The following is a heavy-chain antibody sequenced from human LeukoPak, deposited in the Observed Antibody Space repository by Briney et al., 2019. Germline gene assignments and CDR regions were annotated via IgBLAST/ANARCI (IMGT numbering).Heavy chain of an antibody. Sequence: ASVKVSCKASGGTFSSYAISWVRQAPGQGLEWMGGIIPIFGTANYAQKLQGRVTITADESTSTAYVELSSLRSEDTAVYYCARAPIVGATTNPFDYWGQGTLVTVSS. J-gene: IGHJ4*02. CDR1: GGTFSSYA. CDR3: ARAPIVGATTNPFDY. CDR2: IIPIFGTA. V-gene: IGHV1-69*13. D-gene: IGHD1-26*01.